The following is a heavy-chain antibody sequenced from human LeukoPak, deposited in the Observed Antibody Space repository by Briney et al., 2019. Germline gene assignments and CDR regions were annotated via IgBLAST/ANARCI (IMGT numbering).Heavy chain of an antibody. Sequence: GGSLRLSCAASGFTFSSYEMNWVRQAPGKGLEWVSGISWNSGSIGYADSVKGRFTISRDNAKNSLYLQMNSLRAEDTALYYCAKDTGYYYDSSNYWSWGQGTLVTVSS. CDR1: GFTFSSYE. D-gene: IGHD3-22*01. CDR2: ISWNSGSI. V-gene: IGHV3-9*01. J-gene: IGHJ5*02. CDR3: AKDTGYYYDSSNYWS.